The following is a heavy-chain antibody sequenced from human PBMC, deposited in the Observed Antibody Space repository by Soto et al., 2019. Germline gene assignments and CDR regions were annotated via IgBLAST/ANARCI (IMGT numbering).Heavy chain of an antibody. CDR3: AKVGGSGYNWFDP. V-gene: IGHV3-23*01. CDR2: ISDSGGST. J-gene: IGHJ5*02. Sequence: EVRLLESGGGLVQPGGSLRLSCAASGFTFSSYAMSWVRQAPGKGLEWVSAISDSGGSTYYADSVKGRFTISRDNSKNTLYLQMNSLRAEDTAVYYCAKVGGSGYNWFDPWGQGTLVTVSS. D-gene: IGHD5-12*01. CDR1: GFTFSSYA.